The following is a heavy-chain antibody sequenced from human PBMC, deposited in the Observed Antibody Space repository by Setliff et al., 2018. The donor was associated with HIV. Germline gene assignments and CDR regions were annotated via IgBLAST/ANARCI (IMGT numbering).Heavy chain of an antibody. CDR3: ASGSGIDWFDP. CDR1: GYTFTSYS. D-gene: IGHD3-10*01. Sequence: KVSCKASGYTFTSYSMHWVRQAPGQRLEWMGNIHPRDSDTRYSPSFQGQVTLSVDKSISTAYLQWTSLKASDSAMYYCASGSGIDWFDPWGQGTLVTVSS. J-gene: IGHJ5*02. V-gene: IGHV5-51*01. CDR2: IHPRDSDT.